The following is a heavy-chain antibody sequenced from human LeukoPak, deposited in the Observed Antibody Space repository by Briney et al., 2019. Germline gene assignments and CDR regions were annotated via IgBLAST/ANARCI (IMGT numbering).Heavy chain of an antibody. CDR3: ERDADGHADH. J-gene: IGHJ4*02. Sequence: GGSLRLSCAASGFTFSIYDMNWAGQAPGKGLEWISYISNSDRRIEYAESVTGRFTTPTDNVKNSLYLHMNFLRVDDTAMYYCERDADGHADHWGQGSLVTVSS. CDR1: GFTFSIYD. D-gene: IGHD4-17*01. CDR2: ISNSDRRI. V-gene: IGHV3-48*04.